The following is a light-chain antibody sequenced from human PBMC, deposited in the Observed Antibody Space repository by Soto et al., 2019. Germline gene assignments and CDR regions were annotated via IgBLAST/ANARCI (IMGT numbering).Light chain of an antibody. CDR1: SSDVGSYNL. CDR3: CSYAGSSTLV. Sequence: QSALTQPASVSGSHGQSITISCTGTSSDVGSYNLVSWYQQHPGKAPKLMIYEVSKRPSGVSNRFSGSKSGNTASLTISGLQAEDEADYYCCSYAGSSTLVFGTGTKVTVL. CDR2: EVS. V-gene: IGLV2-23*02. J-gene: IGLJ1*01.